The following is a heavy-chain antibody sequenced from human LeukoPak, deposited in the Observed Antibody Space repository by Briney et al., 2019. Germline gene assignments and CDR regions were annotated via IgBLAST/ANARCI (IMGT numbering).Heavy chain of an antibody. J-gene: IGHJ4*02. D-gene: IGHD1-26*01. V-gene: IGHV4-59*10. Sequence: PSHTLSLTFRVQLGSIRTYLRSSIRQSHGKGLEWIGHIQSGGITDYHPSLKSRVTLTADTSKNQLSLRLTSVPAADTAVYLCARLGGNFDYWGQGKLVTVSS. CDR2: IQSGGIT. CDR3: ARLGGNFDY. CDR1: LGSIRTYL.